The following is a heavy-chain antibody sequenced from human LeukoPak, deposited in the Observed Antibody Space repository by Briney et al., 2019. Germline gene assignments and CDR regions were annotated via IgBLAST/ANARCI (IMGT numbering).Heavy chain of an antibody. Sequence: GGSLRLSCAASGFTFSSYWMSWVRQAPGKGPEWVANIKQDGSEKYYVDSVKGRFTISRDNAKNPLYLQMNSLRAEDTAVYYCAGRAYSSSATKPSYFDYWGQGTLVTVSS. CDR2: IKQDGSEK. D-gene: IGHD6-6*01. J-gene: IGHJ4*02. CDR1: GFTFSSYW. V-gene: IGHV3-7*01. CDR3: AGRAYSSSATKPSYFDY.